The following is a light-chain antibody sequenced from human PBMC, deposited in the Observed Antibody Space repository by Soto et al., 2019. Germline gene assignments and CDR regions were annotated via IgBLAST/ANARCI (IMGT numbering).Light chain of an antibody. CDR3: ASYTSSRVWL. V-gene: IGLV2-18*02. J-gene: IGLJ3*02. CDR2: EVL. Sequence: QSALTQPPSVSGSPGQSVPISCTGTSSDVGSYNRVSWYQHPPATAPELISYEVLTRPTGVPVRFSGSKSANMAYLLIYGLHAEDEADYYCASYTSSRVWLVGGGTKLTVL. CDR1: SSDVGSYNR.